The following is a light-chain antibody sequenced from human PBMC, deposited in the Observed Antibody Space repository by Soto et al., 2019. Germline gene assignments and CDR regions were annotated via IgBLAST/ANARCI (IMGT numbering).Light chain of an antibody. CDR1: QSVSSTY. J-gene: IGKJ2*01. Sequence: EIVLTQSPGTLSLSPGERATLSCRASQSVSSTYLAWYQQKPGQAPRLLIYGASSRATGIPDTFSGSGSGTDFTLTISILEPEDFAVYYCQQYDSSPYTFGQGTKLEIK. V-gene: IGKV3-20*01. CDR3: QQYDSSPYT. CDR2: GAS.